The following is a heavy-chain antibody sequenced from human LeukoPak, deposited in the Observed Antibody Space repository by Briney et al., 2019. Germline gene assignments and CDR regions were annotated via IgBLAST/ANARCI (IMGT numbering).Heavy chain of an antibody. CDR1: GVTFSSDG. Sequence: GGATRVSCATTGVTFSSDGMHWRRKAKDKRLEWVAVIWYDGSNKYYADSVKGRFTISRDNSKNTLYLQMNGLRAEDTAVYYCARETLDCSSTSCYYYYMDVWGKGTTVTVSS. CDR2: IWYDGSNK. V-gene: IGHV3-33*01. D-gene: IGHD2-2*01. CDR3: ARETLDCSSTSCYYYYMDV. J-gene: IGHJ6*03.